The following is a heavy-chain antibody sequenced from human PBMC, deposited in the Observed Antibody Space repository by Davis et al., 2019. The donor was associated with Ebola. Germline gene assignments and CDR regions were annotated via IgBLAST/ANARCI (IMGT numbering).Heavy chain of an antibody. Sequence: GGSLRLSCAASGFTFSSYSMSWVRQAPGKGLEWVANIKEDGGENYYVDSVRGRFTISRDNAKNSLFLQVNSLRAEDTALYYCARAGNYASPHHFDYWGQGSLVTVSS. D-gene: IGHD1-7*01. CDR3: ARAGNYASPHHFDY. CDR2: IKEDGGEN. J-gene: IGHJ4*02. CDR1: GFTFSSYS. V-gene: IGHV3-7*01.